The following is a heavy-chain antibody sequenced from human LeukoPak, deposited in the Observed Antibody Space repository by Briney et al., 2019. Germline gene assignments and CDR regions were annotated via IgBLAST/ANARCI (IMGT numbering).Heavy chain of an antibody. CDR2: IYSGGST. CDR1: GFTVSSNY. J-gene: IGHJ1*01. CDR3: ARDPIATKIVVVTAYYFQH. V-gene: IGHV3-66*01. Sequence: PGGSLRLSCAASGFTVSSNYMSWVRQAPGKGLEWVSVIYSGGSTYYADSVKGRFTISRDNSKNTLYLQMNSLRAEDTAVYYCARDPIATKIVVVTAYYFQHWGQGTLVTVSS. D-gene: IGHD2-21*02.